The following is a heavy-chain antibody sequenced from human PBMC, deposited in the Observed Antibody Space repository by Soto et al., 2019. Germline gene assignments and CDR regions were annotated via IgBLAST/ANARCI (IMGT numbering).Heavy chain of an antibody. Sequence: PGESLKISCKGSGYSFAGYWITWVRQKPGKGLEWMGRIDPSDSQTYYSPSFRGHVTISATKSITTVSLQWSSLRASDTAMYYCARQIYDSDNGPNFQYYFDSWGQGTPVTVSS. CDR3: ARQIYDSDNGPNFQYYFDS. CDR1: GYSFAGYW. D-gene: IGHD3-22*01. J-gene: IGHJ4*02. V-gene: IGHV5-10-1*01. CDR2: IDPSDSQT.